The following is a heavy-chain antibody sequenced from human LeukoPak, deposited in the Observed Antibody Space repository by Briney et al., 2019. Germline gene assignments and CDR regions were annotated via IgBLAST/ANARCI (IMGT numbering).Heavy chain of an antibody. D-gene: IGHD3-9*01. CDR3: ARGLIDRYYDILTGDEIDY. CDR1: GGSFSGYY. CDR2: INHSGST. J-gene: IGHJ4*02. V-gene: IGHV4-34*01. Sequence: SETLSLTCAVYGGSFSGYYWSWIRQPPGEGLEWVGEINHSGSTNYNPSLKSRVTISVDTSKNQFSLKLSSVTAADTAVYYCARGLIDRYYDILTGDEIDYWGQGTLVTVSS.